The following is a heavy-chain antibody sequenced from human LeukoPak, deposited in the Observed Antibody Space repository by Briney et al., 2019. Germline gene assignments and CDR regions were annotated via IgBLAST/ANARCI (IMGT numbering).Heavy chain of an antibody. CDR1: GGTFSSYT. CDR3: ARDKLLDIHTPYSSGWSNWFDP. D-gene: IGHD6-19*01. CDR2: IIPILGIA. V-gene: IGHV1-69*16. Sequence: ASVKVSCKASGGTFSSYTISWVRQAPGQGLEWMGRIIPILGIANYAQKFQGRVTITTDESTSTAYMELSSLRSEDTAVYYCARDKLLDIHTPYSSGWSNWFDPWGQGTLVTVSS. J-gene: IGHJ5*02.